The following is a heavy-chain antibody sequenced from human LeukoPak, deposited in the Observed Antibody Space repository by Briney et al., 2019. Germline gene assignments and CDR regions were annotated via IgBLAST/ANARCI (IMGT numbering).Heavy chain of an antibody. CDR2: IKQDGSEK. J-gene: IGHJ6*03. Sequence: PGGSLRLSCAASGFTFSSYWMSWVRQAPGKGLEWVANIKQDGSEKYYVDSVKGRFTISRDNARNSLYLQMNSLRAEDTAVYYCAREPYYYGSGRGASYYYYMDVWGKGTTVTVSS. D-gene: IGHD3-10*01. V-gene: IGHV3-7*01. CDR3: AREPYYYGSGRGASYYYYMDV. CDR1: GFTFSSYW.